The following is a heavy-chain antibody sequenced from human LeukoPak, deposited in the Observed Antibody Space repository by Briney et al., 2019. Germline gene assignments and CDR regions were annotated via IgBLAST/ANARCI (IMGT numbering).Heavy chain of an antibody. CDR2: ISYDGSNK. CDR3: ARDHDSAYYDILTGYYMASLFDY. V-gene: IGHV3-30*04. D-gene: IGHD3-9*01. J-gene: IGHJ4*02. CDR1: GFTFSSYA. Sequence: PGRSLRLSCAASGFTFSSYAMHWVRQAPGKGLEWVAVISYDGSNKYYADSVKGRFTISRDNSKNTLYLQMNSLRAEDTAMYYCARDHDSAYYDILTGYYMASLFDYWGQGTLVTVSS.